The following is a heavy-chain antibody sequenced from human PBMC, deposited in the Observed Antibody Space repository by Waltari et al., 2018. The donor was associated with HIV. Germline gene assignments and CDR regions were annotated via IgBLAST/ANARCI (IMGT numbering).Heavy chain of an antibody. J-gene: IGHJ4*02. V-gene: IGHV3-23*01. CDR1: GFTFSSYA. D-gene: IGHD2-2*01. CDR3: AKDKVVVPAAFLGY. CDR2: ISGSGGST. Sequence: EVQLLESGGGLVQPGGSLRLSCAASGFTFSSYAMSWVRQAPGKGLEWFSAISGSGGSTYYADSVKGRFTISRDNSKNTLYLQMNSLRAEDTAVYYCAKDKVVVPAAFLGYWGQGTLVTVSS.